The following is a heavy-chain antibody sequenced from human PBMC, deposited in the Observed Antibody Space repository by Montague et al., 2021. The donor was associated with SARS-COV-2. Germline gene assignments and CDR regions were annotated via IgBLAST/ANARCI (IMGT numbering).Heavy chain of an antibody. J-gene: IGHJ4*02. D-gene: IGHD6-19*01. CDR3: VTEWLAIYYFDF. CDR2: LCDSGSS. V-gene: IGHV4-39*02. Sequence: SETLSLTCTVSGGSISSSNYYWGWIRQPPGKGPEGIGSLCDSGSSFYNPYLKSRVTISVDTSKNQFSLRMSSVTAADTAVYYCVTEWLAIYYFDFWGQGTPVTVSS. CDR1: GGSISSSNYY.